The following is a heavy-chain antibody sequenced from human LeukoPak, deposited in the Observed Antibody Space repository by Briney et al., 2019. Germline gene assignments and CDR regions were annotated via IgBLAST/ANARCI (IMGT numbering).Heavy chain of an antibody. D-gene: IGHD5-18*01. Sequence: PGGSLRLSCAASGFTFDDYAMSWVRQAPGKGLEWVSAISGSGGSTYYADSVKGRFTISRDNSKNTLYLQMNSLRAEDTAVYYCAKDPSAWIQLWYYFDYWGQGTLVTVSS. CDR1: GFTFDDYA. J-gene: IGHJ4*02. V-gene: IGHV3-23*01. CDR2: ISGSGGST. CDR3: AKDPSAWIQLWYYFDY.